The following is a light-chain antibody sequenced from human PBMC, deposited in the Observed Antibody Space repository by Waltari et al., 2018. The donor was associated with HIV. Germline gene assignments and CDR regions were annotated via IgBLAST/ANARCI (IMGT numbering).Light chain of an antibody. V-gene: IGKV1-13*02. CDR3: EHFNTDMLT. J-gene: IGKJ4*01. CDR1: QDISSA. Sequence: AIQLTQSPSSLSASVGDRVTITCRASQDISSALAWYRQKPGKAPQLLIYDASSLESGVPSRFSGSGSGTDFTLTIRSLQPEDFATYYCEHFNTDMLTFGGGTKVEIK. CDR2: DAS.